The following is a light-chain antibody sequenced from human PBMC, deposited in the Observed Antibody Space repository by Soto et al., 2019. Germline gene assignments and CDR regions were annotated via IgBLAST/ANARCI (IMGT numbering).Light chain of an antibody. Sequence: VTTHAPASRSGSTGERGILSGRVCQSVSSNFACYQQKPGQAPPLLLYCASTSATDIPARFSCSGSGTEFTLTISILGPEDYAVYYCRQYRRSPEFAVGRGTKVDI. V-gene: IGKV3-15*01. CDR3: RQYRRSPEFA. CDR2: CAS. CDR1: QSVSSN. J-gene: IGKJ1*01.